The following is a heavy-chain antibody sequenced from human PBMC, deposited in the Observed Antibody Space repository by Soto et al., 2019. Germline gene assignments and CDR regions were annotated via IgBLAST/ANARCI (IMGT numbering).Heavy chain of an antibody. CDR1: GGSTRNYY. J-gene: IGHJ4*02. Sequence: SETLSLTCTVSGGSTRNYYWSWIRQPPGKGLEWIGYVYYTGSTNYIPSLESRVTISVDPSNRQFSLTLNSVTAADTAIYYCARTIHSGSCSQLDYWGQGIQVTVSS. CDR3: ARTIHSGSCSQLDY. CDR2: VYYTGST. D-gene: IGHD1-26*01. V-gene: IGHV4-59*01.